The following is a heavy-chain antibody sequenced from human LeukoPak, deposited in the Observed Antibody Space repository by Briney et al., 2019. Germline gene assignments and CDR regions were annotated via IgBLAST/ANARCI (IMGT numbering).Heavy chain of an antibody. CDR1: GFTFSSYA. V-gene: IGHV3-30-3*01. CDR3: AAQWELTTFDY. D-gene: IGHD1-26*01. CDR2: ISYDGSNK. J-gene: IGHJ4*02. Sequence: GGSLRLSCAASGFTFSSYAMHWVRQAPGKGLEWVAVISYDGSNKYYADSVKGRFTTSRDNSKNTLYLQMNSLRAEDTAVYYCAAQWELTTFDYWGQGTLVTVSS.